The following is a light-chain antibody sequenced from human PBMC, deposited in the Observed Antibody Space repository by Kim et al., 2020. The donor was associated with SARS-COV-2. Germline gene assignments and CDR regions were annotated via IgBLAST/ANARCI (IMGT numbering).Light chain of an antibody. J-gene: IGLJ2*01. Sequence: SYELTQPPSVSVAPGKTARITCGGNNIGSKSVHWYQQKPGQAPVLVIYYDSDRPSGIPERFSVSHSGNTATLTISRVEAGDEADYYCQVWDSSSDHVVFG. CDR1: NIGSKS. CDR2: YDS. CDR3: QVWDSSSDHVV. V-gene: IGLV3-21*04.